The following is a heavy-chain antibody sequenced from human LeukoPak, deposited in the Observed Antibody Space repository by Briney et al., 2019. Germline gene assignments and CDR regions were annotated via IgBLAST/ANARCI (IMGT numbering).Heavy chain of an antibody. D-gene: IGHD2/OR15-2a*01. J-gene: IGHJ4*02. Sequence: GGSLRLSCAASGFSFNIYSMYWVRQAPGKGLEWVSITNSADESKYYADSVKGRFTISRDNSKNALYLQMNSLRAEDTAVYFCARDYVYAFDYWGQGTLVTVSS. CDR1: GFSFNIYS. CDR3: ARDYVYAFDY. V-gene: IGHV3-23*01. CDR2: TNSADESK.